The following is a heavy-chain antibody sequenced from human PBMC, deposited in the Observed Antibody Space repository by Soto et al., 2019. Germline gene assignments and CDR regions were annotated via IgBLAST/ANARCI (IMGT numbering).Heavy chain of an antibody. V-gene: IGHV1-69*01. J-gene: IGHJ6*02. D-gene: IGHD2-8*01. Sequence: QVQLVQSGAELRKPGSSVKVSCKASGGTFSDSTINWVRQAPGQQLEWMGGIITNFDTANYAETFQSRVTNTSDESTSTSFMEVSSLRSEDTAVYYCARNRTLTGDTYGMDVWGQGNMVTVSS. CDR3: ARNRTLTGDTYGMDV. CDR1: GGTFSDST. CDR2: IITNFDTA.